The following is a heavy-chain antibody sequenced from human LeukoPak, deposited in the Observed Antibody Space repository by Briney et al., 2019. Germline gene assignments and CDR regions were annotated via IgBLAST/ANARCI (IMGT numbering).Heavy chain of an antibody. CDR2: IYHSGST. V-gene: IGHV4-38-2*02. J-gene: IGHJ5*02. CDR1: GYSISSGYY. CDR3: ARESNYHGSGTGWFDP. D-gene: IGHD3-10*01. Sequence: SETLSLTCTVSGYSISSGYYWGWIRQPPGKGLEWIGSIYHSGSTYYNPSLKSRVTISVDTSKNQFSLKLTSVTAADTAVYYCARESNYHGSGTGWFDPWGQGTLVTVSS.